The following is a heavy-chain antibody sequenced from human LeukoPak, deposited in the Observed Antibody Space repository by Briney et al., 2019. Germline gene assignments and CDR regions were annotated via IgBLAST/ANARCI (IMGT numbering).Heavy chain of an antibody. CDR3: SRGRYCSSTSCSDFHY. D-gene: IGHD2-2*01. CDR1: GYAFTDYY. Sequence: ASVKVSCKASGYAFTDYYMYWVRQAPGQGLEWMGWINPNSGDTNYPQKFQGRVTMTRDTSISTAYMELSSMRSDDTAVYYCSRGRYCSSTSCSDFHYWGQGTLVTVSS. CDR2: INPNSGDT. J-gene: IGHJ4*02. V-gene: IGHV1-2*02.